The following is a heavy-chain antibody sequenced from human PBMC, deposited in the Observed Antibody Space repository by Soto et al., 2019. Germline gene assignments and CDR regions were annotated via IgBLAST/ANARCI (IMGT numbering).Heavy chain of an antibody. CDR3: AKDVGGSASQDYGTE. V-gene: IGHV3-23*01. Sequence: GVLILSCGASGFPFSSYAMSWVRQAPGKGLEWVSAISGSGGSTYYTDSVKGRFTISRDNSKNTLYLQMNSLRAEDTAVYYCAKDVGGSASQDYGTEWGQGTMGTV. CDR1: GFPFSSYA. J-gene: IGHJ4*02. CDR2: ISGSGGST. D-gene: IGHD4-17*01.